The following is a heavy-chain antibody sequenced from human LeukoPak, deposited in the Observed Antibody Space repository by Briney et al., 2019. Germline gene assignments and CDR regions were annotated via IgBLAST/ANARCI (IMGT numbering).Heavy chain of an antibody. CDR1: GFTFSSYA. J-gene: IGHJ4*02. CDR2: ISGSGGST. D-gene: IGHD2-2*01. V-gene: IGHV3-23*01. CDR3: AKDRYCSSTSCYPGDY. Sequence: GGSLRLSCAASGFTFSSYAMSWVRQAPGKGLEWVSAISGSGGSTYYADSVKGRFTISRDNSKNTLCLQMNSLRAEDTAVYYCAKDRYCSSTSCYPGDYWGQGTLVTVSS.